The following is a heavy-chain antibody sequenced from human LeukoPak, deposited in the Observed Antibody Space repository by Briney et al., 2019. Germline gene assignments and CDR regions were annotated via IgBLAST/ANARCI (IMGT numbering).Heavy chain of an antibody. CDR2: IYPGDSDT. J-gene: IGHJ4*02. D-gene: IGHD3-10*01. V-gene: IGHV5-51*01. CDR3: ARHSPGAGLHPDY. Sequence: GESLKISCKGSGYSFSNYWIGWVRQMPGKGLEWMGIIYPGDSDTRYSPSFQGQVTISADKSISTAYLQWSSLKASDTAMYYCARHSPGAGLHPDYWGQGTLVTVSS. CDR1: GYSFSNYW.